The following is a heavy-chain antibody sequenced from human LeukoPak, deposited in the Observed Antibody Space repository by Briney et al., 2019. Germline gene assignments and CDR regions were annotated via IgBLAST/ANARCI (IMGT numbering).Heavy chain of an antibody. Sequence: GASVKVSCKVSGYTLTELAMHWVRQAPGKGLEWMGGFDPEDGETIYAKEFQGRVTMTEDTSTDTAYMDLSSLGSEDTAVYYCATQARGYFYYWGQGTLVTVSS. CDR2: FDPEDGET. V-gene: IGHV1-24*01. J-gene: IGHJ4*02. CDR1: GYTLTELA. CDR3: ATQARGYFYY.